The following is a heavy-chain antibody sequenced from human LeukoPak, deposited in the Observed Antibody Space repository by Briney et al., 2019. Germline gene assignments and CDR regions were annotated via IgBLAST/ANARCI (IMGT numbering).Heavy chain of an antibody. Sequence: PGGSLRLSCAGSGFTFSSYTMNWVRQAPGKGLEWVSYISDTSFTIYYADSVRGRFTTSRDNAKNSLFLQMDSLRDDDTAVYYCARDGGKGFAPWGQGTLVTVSS. CDR3: ARDGGKGFAP. D-gene: IGHD4-23*01. V-gene: IGHV3-48*02. J-gene: IGHJ5*02. CDR1: GFTFSSYT. CDR2: ISDTSFTI.